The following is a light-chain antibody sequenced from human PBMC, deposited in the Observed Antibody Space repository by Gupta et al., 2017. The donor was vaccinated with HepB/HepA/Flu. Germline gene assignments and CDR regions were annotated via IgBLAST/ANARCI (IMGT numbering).Light chain of an antibody. CDR2: SAS. CDR1: QSIANY. CDR3: QQIHIPRT. J-gene: IGKJ1*01. V-gene: IGKV1-39*01. Sequence: DIQLTQSPSSLSASVGDRVTITCRASQSIANYLNWYQQKPGKAPRLLIYSASSVMTGVPSRFRGSGSETLFTLTINEVQTEDCAGYCGQQIHIPRTFGQGTKVEI.